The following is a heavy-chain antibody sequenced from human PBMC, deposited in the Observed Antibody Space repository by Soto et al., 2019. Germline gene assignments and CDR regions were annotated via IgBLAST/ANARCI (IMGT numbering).Heavy chain of an antibody. D-gene: IGHD3-22*01. CDR2: INPNSGGT. V-gene: IGHV1-2*02. CDR1: GYTFTDYY. Sequence: ASVKVSCKASGYTFTDYYVHWVRQAPGQGLEWMGWINPNSGGTKSAQKFQGRVTMTRDTSISTAYMELSRLRSDDTAVYYCARRKGDYYDSSGYHYYFDYWGQGTLVTISS. J-gene: IGHJ4*02. CDR3: ARRKGDYYDSSGYHYYFDY.